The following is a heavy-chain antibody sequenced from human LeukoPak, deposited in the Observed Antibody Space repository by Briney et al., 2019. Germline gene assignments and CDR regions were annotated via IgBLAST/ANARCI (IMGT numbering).Heavy chain of an antibody. V-gene: IGHV4-39*01. CDR1: GGSISSRSYY. CDR3: ASFYGSGSWTDYYFGY. J-gene: IGHJ4*02. D-gene: IGHD3-10*01. CDR2: IYYTGSS. Sequence: SETLSLTCTVSGGSISSRSYYWGWVRQPPGKGLEWIGIIYYTGSSYYNPSLKSRVTISVDTSWNQFSLRLSSVTASDTAVYYCASFYGSGSWTDYYFGYWGQGALVTVSS.